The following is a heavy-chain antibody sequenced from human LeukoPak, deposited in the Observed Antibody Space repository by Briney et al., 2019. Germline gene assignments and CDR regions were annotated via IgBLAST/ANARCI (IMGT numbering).Heavy chain of an antibody. V-gene: IGHV4-38-2*02. CDR2: VYHGGSS. CDR1: GYSISSGFY. D-gene: IGHD3-10*01. Sequence: PSETLSLICTVSGYSISSGFYWGWIRQPPGKGLEWIGNVYHGGSSYYNPSLKSRVTISVDTSKNQFSLNLYSVTAADTAVYYCTGNYYGSGSYADFDYWGQGTLVTVSS. J-gene: IGHJ4*02. CDR3: TGNYYGSGSYADFDY.